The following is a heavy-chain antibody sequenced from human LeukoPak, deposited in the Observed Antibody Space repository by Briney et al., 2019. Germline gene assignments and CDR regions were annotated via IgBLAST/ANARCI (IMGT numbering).Heavy chain of an antibody. D-gene: IGHD6-13*01. CDR1: GDSISGYY. CDR2: VYYNGNS. V-gene: IGHV4-59*01. Sequence: SETLSLTCTVSGDSISGYYWSWIRQPPGKRLEWIGYVYYNGNSDYNPSLKSRVSILVDTSSNQLSLKLKSVTAADTAVYYCARAHSSNWHFDYWGQGTLVTVSS. J-gene: IGHJ4*02. CDR3: ARAHSSNWHFDY.